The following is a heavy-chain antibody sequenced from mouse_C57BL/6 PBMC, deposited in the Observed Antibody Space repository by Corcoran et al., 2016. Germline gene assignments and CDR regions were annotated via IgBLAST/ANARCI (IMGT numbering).Heavy chain of an antibody. CDR2: INTYSGVP. CDR1: GYTFTTYG. V-gene: IGHV9-3*01. D-gene: IGHD4-1*01. CDR3: ARSNWDEGWFAY. Sequence: QIQLVQSGPELKKPGETVKISCKASGYTFTTYGMSWVKQAPGKGLKWMGWINTYSGVPTYADDFKGRFAFSLETSASTAYLQINNLKNEDTATYFCARSNWDEGWFAYWGQGTLVTVSA. J-gene: IGHJ3*01.